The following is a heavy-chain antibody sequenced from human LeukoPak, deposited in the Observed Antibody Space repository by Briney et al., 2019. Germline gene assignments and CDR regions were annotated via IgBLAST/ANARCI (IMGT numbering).Heavy chain of an antibody. CDR1: GGSISSFH. V-gene: IGHV4-59*01. D-gene: IGHD6-13*01. CDR2: IYGGGVT. Sequence: PSETLPLTCTVSGGSISSFHWNWLRQSPGRGLERIGYIYGGGVTNYNPSLRFRVTMSIDTSKNKLSLNLKSVTAEDTAVYYCARSVGSNWSYFFDYWGQGTLVTVSS. CDR3: ARSVGSNWSYFFDY. J-gene: IGHJ4*02.